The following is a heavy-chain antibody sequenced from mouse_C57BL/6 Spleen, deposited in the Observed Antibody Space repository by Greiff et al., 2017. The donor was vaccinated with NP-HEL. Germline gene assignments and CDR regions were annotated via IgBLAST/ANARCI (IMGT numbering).Heavy chain of an antibody. V-gene: IGHV5-6*01. CDR3: ARNGLSGLGFFDY. CDR1: GFTFSSYG. CDR2: ISSGGSYT. J-gene: IGHJ2*01. D-gene: IGHD3-1*01. Sequence: EVQRVESGGDLVKPGGSLKLSCAASGFTFSSYGMSWVRQTPDKRLEWVATISSGGSYTYYPDSVKGRFTISRDNAKNTLYLQMSSLKSEDTAMYYCARNGLSGLGFFDYWGQGTTLTVSS.